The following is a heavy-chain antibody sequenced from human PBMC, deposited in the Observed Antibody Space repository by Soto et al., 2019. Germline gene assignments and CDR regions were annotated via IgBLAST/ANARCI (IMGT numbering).Heavy chain of an antibody. J-gene: IGHJ4*02. CDR2: IVVGSGNT. Sequence: SVKLSWKAAGFTFSSSPVHRVRQARIQRLEWIGWIVVGSGNTNYAQKFQERVTITRDMSTSTAYMELSSLRSEDTAVYYCAAAHLAAKPSDYWGQGTLVTVSS. CDR3: AAAHLAAKPSDY. V-gene: IGHV1-58*01. CDR1: GFTFSSSP.